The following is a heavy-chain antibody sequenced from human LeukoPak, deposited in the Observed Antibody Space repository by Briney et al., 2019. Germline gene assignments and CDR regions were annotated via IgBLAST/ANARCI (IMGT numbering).Heavy chain of an antibody. J-gene: IGHJ6*03. CDR1: GGSISSYY. CDR3: ARGIYCSSASCVPNYYYYYMDV. CDR2: IYTSGST. V-gene: IGHV4-4*07. D-gene: IGHD2-2*01. Sequence: PSETLSLTCTVSGGSISSYYWSWLRQPAGKGLEWIGRIYTSGSTNYNPSLKSRVTMSVDTSKNQFSLKLSSVTAADTAVYYSARGIYCSSASCVPNYYYYYMDVWGKGTTVTVSS.